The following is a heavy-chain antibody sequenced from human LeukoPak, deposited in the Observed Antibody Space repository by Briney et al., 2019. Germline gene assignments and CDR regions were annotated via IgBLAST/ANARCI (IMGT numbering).Heavy chain of an antibody. V-gene: IGHV3-30*02. Sequence: GGSLRLSCAASGFTFSSYGMHWVRQAPGKGLEWVAFIRYDGSNKYYADSVKGRFTISRDNSKNTLYLQMNSLRAEDTAVYYCTRSLERWELLLSDGLDIWGQGTMVTVSS. CDR3: TRSLERWELLLSDGLDI. CDR1: GFTFSSYG. J-gene: IGHJ3*02. CDR2: IRYDGSNK. D-gene: IGHD1-26*01.